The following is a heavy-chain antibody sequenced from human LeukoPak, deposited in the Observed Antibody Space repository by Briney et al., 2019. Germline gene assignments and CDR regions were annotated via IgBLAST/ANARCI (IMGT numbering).Heavy chain of an antibody. Sequence: ASVTVSCKASGYSFTGYYMHWVRQAPGQGLEWMGWINPNGGGTNYAQKFQDRVTMTRDTSISTAYMELNRLTSDDTAVFYCARHRDPSGSYFYPDYWGQGTLVTVSS. CDR2: INPNGGGT. V-gene: IGHV1-2*02. D-gene: IGHD1-26*01. J-gene: IGHJ4*02. CDR3: ARHRDPSGSYFYPDY. CDR1: GYSFTGYY.